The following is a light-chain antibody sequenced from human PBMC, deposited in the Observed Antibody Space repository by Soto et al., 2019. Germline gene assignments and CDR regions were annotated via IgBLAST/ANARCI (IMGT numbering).Light chain of an antibody. J-gene: IGLJ7*01. Sequence: QSALTQPASVSGSPGQSITISCTGSTSDVGAYNYVSWYQHHPGQAPQLMIYEVSNRPSGVSNRFSGSKSGNTASLTISGLQADDEGDYYCSSKTISSSPFVFGTGTQLTVL. CDR1: TSDVGAYNY. CDR2: EVS. V-gene: IGLV2-14*01. CDR3: SSKTISSSPFV.